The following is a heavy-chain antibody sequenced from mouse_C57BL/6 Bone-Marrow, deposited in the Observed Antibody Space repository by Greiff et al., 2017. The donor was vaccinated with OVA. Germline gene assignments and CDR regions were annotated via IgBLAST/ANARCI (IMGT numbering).Heavy chain of an antibody. Sequence: EVNVVESGGDLVKPGGSLKLSCAASGFTFSSYGMSWVRQTPDKRLEWVATISSGGSYTYYPDSVKGRFTISRDNAKNTLYLQMSSLKSEDTAMYYCARLPGYFDYWGQGTTLTVSS. CDR1: GFTFSSYG. D-gene: IGHD1-1*01. CDR3: ARLPGYFDY. CDR2: ISSGGSYT. J-gene: IGHJ2*01. V-gene: IGHV5-6*01.